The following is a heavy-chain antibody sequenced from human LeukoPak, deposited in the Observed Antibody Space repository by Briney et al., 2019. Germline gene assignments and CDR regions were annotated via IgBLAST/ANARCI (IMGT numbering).Heavy chain of an antibody. Sequence: ASVTVSCKSSVYTFTSYYMHWVRQAPGQGLDWMGLTNPSGGSTSYAQKFQGRVTMTRDTSTNTVYMELSSLRSEDTAVYYCARGSGTSWYKYYFDYWGQGTLVTVSS. CDR1: VYTFTSYY. J-gene: IGHJ4*02. D-gene: IGHD2-2*02. V-gene: IGHV1-46*01. CDR3: ARGSGTSWYKYYFDY. CDR2: TNPSGGST.